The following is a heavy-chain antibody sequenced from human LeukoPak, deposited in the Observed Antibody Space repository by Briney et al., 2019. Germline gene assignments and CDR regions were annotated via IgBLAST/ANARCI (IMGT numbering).Heavy chain of an antibody. CDR1: GGSISSGGYY. CDR3: ARAPTVTTEIAFCLDP. D-gene: IGHD4-17*01. V-gene: IGHV4-31*03. CDR2: IYYSGST. Sequence: SQTLSLTCTVSGGSISSGGYYWSWIRQHPGKGLEWIGYIYYSGSTYYNPSLKSRVTISVDTSKNQFSLKLSSVTAADTAVYYCARAPTVTTEIAFCLDPWGQGTLVTVSS. J-gene: IGHJ5*02.